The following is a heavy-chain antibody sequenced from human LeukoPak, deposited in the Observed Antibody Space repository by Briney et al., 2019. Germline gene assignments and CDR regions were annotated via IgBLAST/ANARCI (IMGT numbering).Heavy chain of an antibody. J-gene: IGHJ4*02. CDR2: ISYDGSNT. V-gene: IGHV3-30*18. D-gene: IGHD2-15*01. Sequence: GGSLRLSCAASGFTFSSYGMHWVRQAPGKGLEWMTFISYDGSNTYYADSVKGRFTISRDNSKNTLYLQMNSLRAEDTAVYYCAEDRSNVAVGFDFWGQGTLVTVSS. CDR3: AEDRSNVAVGFDF. CDR1: GFTFSSYG.